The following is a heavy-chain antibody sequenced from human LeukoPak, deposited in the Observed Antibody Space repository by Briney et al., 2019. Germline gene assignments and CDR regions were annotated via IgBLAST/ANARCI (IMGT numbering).Heavy chain of an antibody. Sequence: SVKVSCKASGGTFSSYAISWVRQAPGQGLEWMGRINPIFGIANYAQKFQGRVTITADKSTSTAYMELSSLRSEDTAVYYCARAGLYCGGDCFYFDYWGQGTLVTVSS. CDR3: ARAGLYCGGDCFYFDY. V-gene: IGHV1-69*04. CDR1: GGTFSSYA. CDR2: INPIFGIA. J-gene: IGHJ4*02. D-gene: IGHD2-21*02.